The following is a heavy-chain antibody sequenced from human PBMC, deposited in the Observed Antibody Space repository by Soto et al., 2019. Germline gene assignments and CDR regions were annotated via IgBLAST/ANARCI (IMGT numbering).Heavy chain of an antibody. D-gene: IGHD3-10*01. V-gene: IGHV3-30-3*02. Sequence: SGFTFSSYAMHWVRQAPGKGLEWVAVISYDGSNKYYGDSVKGRFTISRDNSKNTLYLQMNSLRAEDTAVYYCAKDRAQRGSGSYYTGYYYGMDVWGQGTTVTVSS. CDR1: GFTFSSYA. CDR3: AKDRAQRGSGSYYTGYYYGMDV. CDR2: ISYDGSNK. J-gene: IGHJ6*02.